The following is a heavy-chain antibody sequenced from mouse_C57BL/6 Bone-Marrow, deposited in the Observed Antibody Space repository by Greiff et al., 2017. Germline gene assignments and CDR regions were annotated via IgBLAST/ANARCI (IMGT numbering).Heavy chain of an antibody. CDR1: GYTFTTYW. J-gene: IGHJ2*01. CDR3: AKRRLVGDY. V-gene: IGHV1-7*01. CDR2: FNPSSGYT. D-gene: IGHD2-10*02. Sequence: QVQLQQSGAELAKPGASVKLSCKASGYTFTTYWIDWVKQRHGQSLEWIGYFNPSSGYTKYNQKFKDKATLTADKSSSTAYMQLSRLTYADSAVYYSAKRRLVGDYWGQGTTLTVSS.